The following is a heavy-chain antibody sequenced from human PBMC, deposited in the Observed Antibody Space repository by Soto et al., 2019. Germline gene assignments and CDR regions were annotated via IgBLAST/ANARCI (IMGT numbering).Heavy chain of an antibody. Sequence: PGGSLRLSCAATGFAFSSYAMGWVRQAPGKGLEWVSGISVSSGSTYYADSVKGRFTISRDNSKNTLYLQMNSLRAEDTAVYYCASSSGWTDYWGQGTLVTVSS. CDR1: GFAFSSYA. V-gene: IGHV3-23*01. CDR3: ASSSGWTDY. J-gene: IGHJ4*02. D-gene: IGHD6-19*01. CDR2: ISVSSGST.